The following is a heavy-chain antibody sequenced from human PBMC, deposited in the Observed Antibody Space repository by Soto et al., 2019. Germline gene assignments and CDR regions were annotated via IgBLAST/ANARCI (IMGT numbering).Heavy chain of an antibody. J-gene: IGHJ4*02. CDR3: AKDLMGGNSYFDY. V-gene: IGHV3-30*18. Sequence: QVQLVESGGGVVQPGRSLRLSCAASGFTFSSYGMHWVRQAPGKGLEWVAVISYDGSNKYYADSVKGRFTISRDNSKNTLYLQMNSLRAEDTAVYYCAKDLMGGNSYFDYWGQGTLVTVSS. CDR2: ISYDGSNK. D-gene: IGHD2-21*02. CDR1: GFTFSSYG.